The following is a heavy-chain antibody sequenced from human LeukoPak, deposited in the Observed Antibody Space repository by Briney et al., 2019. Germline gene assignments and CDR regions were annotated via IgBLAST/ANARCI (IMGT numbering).Heavy chain of an antibody. CDR3: ARGLNYYGSGSYYTDNWFDP. Sequence: SVTLSLTCTVSGYSISSGYYWGWIRQPPGKGLEWIGSIYHSGSTYYNPSLKSRVTISVDTSKNQFSLKLSSVTAADTAVYYCARGLNYYGSGSYYTDNWFDPWGQGTLVTVSS. D-gene: IGHD3-10*01. CDR1: GYSISSGYY. J-gene: IGHJ5*02. CDR2: IYHSGST. V-gene: IGHV4-38-2*02.